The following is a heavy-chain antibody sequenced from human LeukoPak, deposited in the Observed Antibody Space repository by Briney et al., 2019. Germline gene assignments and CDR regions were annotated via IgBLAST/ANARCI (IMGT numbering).Heavy chain of an antibody. Sequence: PSETLSLTCAVYGGSFSGYYWSWIRQPPGKGLEWIGEINHSGSTNYNPSLKSRVTISVDTPKNQFSLKLSSVTAADTAVYYCARGPANYDFWSGYYSHYYYYMDVWGKGTTVTVSS. CDR2: INHSGST. CDR3: ARGPANYDFWSGYYSHYYYYMDV. V-gene: IGHV4-34*01. CDR1: GGSFSGYY. J-gene: IGHJ6*03. D-gene: IGHD3-3*01.